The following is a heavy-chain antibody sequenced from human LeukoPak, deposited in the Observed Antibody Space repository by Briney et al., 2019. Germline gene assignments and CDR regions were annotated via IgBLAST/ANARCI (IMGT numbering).Heavy chain of an antibody. CDR1: GFTFSDYY. J-gene: IGHJ3*01. CDR2: ISSTASTI. CDR3: ARGLGYCSGGSCPRRAFDV. V-gene: IGHV3-11*01. Sequence: AGGSLRLSCAASGFTFSDYYMSWIRQAPGKGLEWVSFISSTASTIYYADSIKGRSTVSKDNAKNSVYLQMNSRRAEDTALYYCARGLGYCSGGSCPRRAFDVWGQGTVVTVSS. D-gene: IGHD2-15*01.